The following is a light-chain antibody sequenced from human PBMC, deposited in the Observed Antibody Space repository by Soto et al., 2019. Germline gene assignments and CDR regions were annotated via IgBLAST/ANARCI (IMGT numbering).Light chain of an antibody. CDR2: DVS. Sequence: QSALTQPASVSGSPGQSITLSCPGTSSDVGGYNYVSWYQSHPGEAPKLIIYDVSNRPSGVSDRFSGSKSGNTASLTISGLQAEDEADYYCSSYTSSISYVFGTGTKLTVL. CDR3: SSYTSSISYV. J-gene: IGLJ1*01. V-gene: IGLV2-14*03. CDR1: SSDVGGYNY.